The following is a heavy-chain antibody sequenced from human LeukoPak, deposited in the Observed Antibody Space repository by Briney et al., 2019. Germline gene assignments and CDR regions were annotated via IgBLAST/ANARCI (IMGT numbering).Heavy chain of an antibody. V-gene: IGHV5-51*01. CDR2: IYPGDSDT. CDR1: GYSFTSYW. D-gene: IGHD6-19*01. CDR3: ARHDDNSSGWYDDY. J-gene: IGHJ4*02. Sequence: GESLKISXKGSGYSFTSYWIGWVRQMPGKGLEWMGIIYPGDSDTIYSPSFQGQVTISADKSISAAYLQWSSLKASDTAMYYCARHDDNSSGWYDDYWGQGTLVTVSS.